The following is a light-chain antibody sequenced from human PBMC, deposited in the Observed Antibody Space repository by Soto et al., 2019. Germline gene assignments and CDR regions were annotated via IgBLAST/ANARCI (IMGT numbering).Light chain of an antibody. Sequence: EVVMTQSPATLSVSPGERATLSCRASQSVSNNLAWFQQKPGQAPRLLIYHASTRATGIPARFSGSGTGTEFTLIISSLQPEDFAVYYCQQYNNWWTFGQGTKVDIK. CDR3: QQYNNWWT. J-gene: IGKJ1*01. V-gene: IGKV3-15*01. CDR2: HAS. CDR1: QSVSNN.